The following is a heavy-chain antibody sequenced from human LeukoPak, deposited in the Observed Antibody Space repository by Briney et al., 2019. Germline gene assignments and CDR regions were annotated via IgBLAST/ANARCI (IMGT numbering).Heavy chain of an antibody. Sequence: PSETLSLTCTVSGGSISSSSYYWGWIRQPPGKGLEWIGSIYYSGSTYYNPSLKSRVTISVDTSKNQFSLKLSSVTAADTAVYYCARQVAESWFDPWGQGTLVTVSS. CDR3: ARQVAESWFDP. CDR2: IYYSGST. CDR1: GGSISSSSYY. J-gene: IGHJ5*02. V-gene: IGHV4-39*01.